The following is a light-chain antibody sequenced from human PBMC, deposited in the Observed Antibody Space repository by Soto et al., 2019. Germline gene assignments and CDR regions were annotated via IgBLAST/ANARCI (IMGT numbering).Light chain of an antibody. CDR2: LGS. J-gene: IGKJ5*01. CDR3: MPALQPRSIT. CDR1: QSLLHSNGYNY. Sequence: DIVMTQSPLSLPVTPGEPASISCRSSQSLLHSNGYNYLDWYLQKPGQSPQLLIYLGSNRASGVTDRFSGSGTGKDFTLRISRVEAKAVWVYYCMPALQPRSITFGLGKRQEIK. V-gene: IGKV2-28*01.